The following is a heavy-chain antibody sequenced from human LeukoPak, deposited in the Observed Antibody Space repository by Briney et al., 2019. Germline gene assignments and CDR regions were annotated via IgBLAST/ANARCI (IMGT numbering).Heavy chain of an antibody. V-gene: IGHV4-39*01. Sequence: SETLSLTCTVSGGSISSSGYYWGWIRQPPGKGLEWIGNIHYSGTTYYKPSLKSRVTMPVDTSKNQFSLILSSVSATDTAVYYCARRRGGSSYCDYWGQGTLVTVSS. D-gene: IGHD3-16*02. CDR3: ARRRGGSSYCDY. CDR1: GGSISSSGYY. CDR2: IHYSGTT. J-gene: IGHJ4*02.